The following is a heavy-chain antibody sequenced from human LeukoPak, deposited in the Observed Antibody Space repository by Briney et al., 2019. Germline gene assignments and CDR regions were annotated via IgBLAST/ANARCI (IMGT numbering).Heavy chain of an antibody. J-gene: IGHJ4*02. CDR1: GFTFSTYV. D-gene: IGHD6-6*01. CDR3: AKPDGIAATEV. CDR2: ISGSGGNT. V-gene: IGHV3-23*01. Sequence: GGSLRLSCAASGFTFSTYVMSWVRQAPGKALEWVSSISGSGGNTYYADSVKGRFAISRDNSKNTLSLQMNSLRAEDTAIYYCAKPDGIAATEVWGQGTLVTVSS.